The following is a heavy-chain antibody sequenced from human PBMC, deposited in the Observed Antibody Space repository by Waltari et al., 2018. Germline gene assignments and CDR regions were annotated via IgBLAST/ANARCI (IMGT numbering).Heavy chain of an antibody. Sequence: QLQMQESGPGLVRPSETLSLTCAVSGGSITTITYFWGWIRQPPGKGLEWIASFSYNGNTYYNPSLKGRVTISGDTSKNQFSLLLSSVTAADTAVYYCARGLGAIYWGHGTLVTVSS. V-gene: IGHV4-39*07. CDR2: FSYNGNT. CDR1: GGSITTITYF. D-gene: IGHD2-21*01. CDR3: ARGLGAIY. J-gene: IGHJ4*01.